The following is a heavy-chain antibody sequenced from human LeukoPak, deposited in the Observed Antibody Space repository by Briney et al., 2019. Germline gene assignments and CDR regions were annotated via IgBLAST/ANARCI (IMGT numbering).Heavy chain of an antibody. D-gene: IGHD1-7*01. CDR2: IYYSGST. V-gene: IGHV4-30-4*01. Sequence: SETLSLTCTVSGGSISSGDYYWSWIRQPPGKGLEWIGYIYYSGSTYYNPSLKSRVSISLDTSKNQFSLKLSSVTAADTAVYYCAKNYEPTLPWFDPWGQGTPVTVSS. CDR1: GGSISSGDYY. J-gene: IGHJ5*02. CDR3: AKNYEPTLPWFDP.